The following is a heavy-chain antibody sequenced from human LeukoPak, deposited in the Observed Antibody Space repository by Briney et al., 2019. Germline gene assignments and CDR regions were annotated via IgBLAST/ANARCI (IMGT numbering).Heavy chain of an antibody. CDR3: CRVEAKKNFDY. Sequence: SETLSLTCAVYGGSFSGYYWSWIRQPPGKGLEWIGEINHSGSTNYNPSLKGRVTISVDTSKNQFSLKLSSVTAADTAVYYCCRVEAKKNFDYWGQGTLVTVSS. V-gene: IGHV4-34*01. CDR1: GGSFSGYY. J-gene: IGHJ4*02. CDR2: INHSGST.